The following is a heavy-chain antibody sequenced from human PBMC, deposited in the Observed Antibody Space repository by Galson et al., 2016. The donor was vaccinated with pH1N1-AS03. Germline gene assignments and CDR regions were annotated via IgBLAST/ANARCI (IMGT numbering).Heavy chain of an antibody. V-gene: IGHV1-8*03. CDR3: ARGVVDCSGPACSGTLRFDP. J-gene: IGHJ5*02. Sequence: SCKASGYTFTTYDINWVRQAPGQGLEWMGWMNPDSGNTGYAPSFQGRVTITRDTSISTAYMELSSLRSGDTAVYYCARGVVDCSGPACSGTLRFDPWGQGTLVTVSS. CDR1: GYTFTTYD. D-gene: IGHD2-15*01. CDR2: MNPDSGNT.